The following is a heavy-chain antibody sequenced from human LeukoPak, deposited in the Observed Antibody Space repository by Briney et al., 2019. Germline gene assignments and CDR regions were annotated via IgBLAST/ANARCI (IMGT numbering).Heavy chain of an antibody. CDR2: IYYSGST. CDR1: GGSISRYY. V-gene: IGHV4-59*01. D-gene: IGHD1-26*01. Sequence: SETLSLTCTVSGGSISRYYWSWIRQPPGKGLEWIGYIYYSGSTNYNPSLKSRVTISVDTSKNQFSLKLSSVTAADTAVYYCASLLRTYSGSYYFDYWGQGTLVTVSS. CDR3: ASLLRTYSGSYYFDY. J-gene: IGHJ4*02.